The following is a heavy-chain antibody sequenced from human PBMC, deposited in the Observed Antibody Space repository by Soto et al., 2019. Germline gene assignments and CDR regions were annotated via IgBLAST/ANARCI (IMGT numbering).Heavy chain of an antibody. D-gene: IGHD3-3*01. CDR1: VFTFSSYS. CDR3: ARAMPTYDFWSSLYYYGMYV. J-gene: IGHJ6*02. V-gene: IGHV3-21*01. CDR2: ISSSSSYI. Sequence: KPGGSLRLSCAASVFTFSSYSMNWVRQAPGKGLEWVSSISSSSSYIYYADSVKGRFTISRDNAKNSLYLQMNSLRAEDTAVYYCARAMPTYDFWSSLYYYGMYVWGQGTRVTVSS.